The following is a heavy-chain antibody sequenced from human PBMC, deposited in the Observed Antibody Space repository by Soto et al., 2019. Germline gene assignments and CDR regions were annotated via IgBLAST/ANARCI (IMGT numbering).Heavy chain of an antibody. V-gene: IGHV4-34*01. J-gene: IGHJ4*02. CDR2: INHSGST. CDR3: ARFTAGLDY. D-gene: IGHD5-18*01. CDR1: GGSFSGYY. Sequence: SETLSLTCAVYGGSFSGYYWSWIRQPPGKGLEWIGEINHSGSTNYNPSLKSRVTISVDTSKTQFSLKLSSVTAADTAVYYCARFTAGLDYWGQGTLVTVSS.